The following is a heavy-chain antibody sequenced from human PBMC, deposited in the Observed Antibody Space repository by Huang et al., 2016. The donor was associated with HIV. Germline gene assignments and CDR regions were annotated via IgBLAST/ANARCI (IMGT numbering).Heavy chain of an antibody. CDR2: RYPGDSDA. CDR3: AKLRRRDYSGSDAFDV. V-gene: IGHV5-51*01. J-gene: IGHJ3*01. CDR1: GYSFDIYW. Sequence: EVQLVQSGAEVKKPGESLNISCKASGYSFDIYWLGWVRQMPGKGLEWMVIRYPGDSDARYSPALQGQVTFSADKSTRTAYLQWSSLKASDTAMYYCAKLRRRDYSGSDAFDVWGQGTMVTVSS. D-gene: IGHD4-4*01.